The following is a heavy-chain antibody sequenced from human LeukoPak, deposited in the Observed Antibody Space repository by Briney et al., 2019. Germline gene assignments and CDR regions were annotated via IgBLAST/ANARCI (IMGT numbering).Heavy chain of an antibody. CDR1: GGSFSGYY. D-gene: IGHD2-2*01. V-gene: IGHV4-34*01. J-gene: IGHJ5*02. Sequence: SETPSLTCAVYGGSFSGYYWSWIRQPPGKGLEWIGEINHSGSTNYNPSLKSRVTISVDTSKNQFSLKLSSVTAADTAVYYCARLPIVVVPAAIGDENNWFDPWGQGTLVTVSS. CDR2: INHSGST. CDR3: ARLPIVVVPAAIGDENNWFDP.